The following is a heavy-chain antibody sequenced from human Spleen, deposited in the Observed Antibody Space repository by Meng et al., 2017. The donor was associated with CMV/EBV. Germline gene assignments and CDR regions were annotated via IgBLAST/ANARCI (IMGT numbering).Heavy chain of an antibody. CDR1: CYTFSAYV. CDR3: ARPDGSGSYVWLDP. CDR2: ISARTGSL. V-gene: IGHV1-18*01. Sequence: SCYTFSAYVITWRRPAPGGGLEWLPWISARTGSLRVTQEVQDRIILTPNKSTNTAYLELRNLPSDDTAVYYCARPDGSGSYVWLDPWGQGTLVTVSS. D-gene: IGHD3-10*01. J-gene: IGHJ5*02.